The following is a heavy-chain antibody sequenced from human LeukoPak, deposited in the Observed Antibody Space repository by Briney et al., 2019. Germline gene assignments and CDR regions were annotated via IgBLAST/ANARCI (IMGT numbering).Heavy chain of an antibody. J-gene: IGHJ6*03. CDR2: XXXNSGNA. V-gene: IGHV1-8*01. CDR3: ARALAWGGSSYSYYYMDV. D-gene: IGHD1-26*01. Sequence: ASVKVSCKASGYTFSDYDINWVRQATGQGLEWXXXXXXNSGNAGYAQKFQGRVTMTRNTSISTAYMELSSLRSEDTAVYYCARALAWGGSSYSYYYMDVWDKGTTVTVSS. CDR1: GYTFSDYD.